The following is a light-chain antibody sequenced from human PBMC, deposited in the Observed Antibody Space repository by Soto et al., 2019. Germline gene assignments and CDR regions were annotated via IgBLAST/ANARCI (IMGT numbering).Light chain of an antibody. CDR2: SSS. V-gene: IGLV1-44*01. CDR3: ATWDDSLNACV. J-gene: IGLJ3*02. Sequence: QSVLTQPPSASGTPGQRVTISCSGSSSNVGSNTVNWYQQFPGTAPKLLIYSSSRRPSGVPDRFSGSKSGTSASLAISGVQSEDEADFYCATWDDSLNACVFGGGTQLTVL. CDR1: SSNVGSNT.